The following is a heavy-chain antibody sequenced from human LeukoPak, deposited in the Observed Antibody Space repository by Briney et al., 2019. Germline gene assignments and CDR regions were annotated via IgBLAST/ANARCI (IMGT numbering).Heavy chain of an antibody. D-gene: IGHD7-27*01. V-gene: IGHV1-8*01. CDR2: MSPNSGNT. J-gene: IGHJ4*02. CDR3: VRTPPNWGADF. CDR1: GYTFTSYD. Sequence: ASVKVSCKASGYTFTSYDINWMRQATGQGLEWMGWMSPNSGNTGYAQKFQGRVTMTRDTSIGTAYLELSSLRSEDSAVYYCVRTPPNWGADFWGRGTLVTVSS.